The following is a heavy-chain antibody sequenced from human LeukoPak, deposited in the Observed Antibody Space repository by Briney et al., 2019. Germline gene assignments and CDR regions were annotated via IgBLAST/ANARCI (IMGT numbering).Heavy chain of an antibody. CDR2: IIPIFGTA. V-gene: IGHV1-69*05. D-gene: IGHD2-2*02. CDR3: ARERCESTSCYMGGWFDP. J-gene: IGHJ5*02. CDR1: GGTFSSYA. Sequence: ASVKVSCKASGGTFSSYAISWVRQAPGQGLEWMGGIIPIFGTANYAQKFQGRVTITTDESTSTAYMELSSLRSEDTAVYYCARERCESTSCYMGGWFDPWGQGTLVTVSS.